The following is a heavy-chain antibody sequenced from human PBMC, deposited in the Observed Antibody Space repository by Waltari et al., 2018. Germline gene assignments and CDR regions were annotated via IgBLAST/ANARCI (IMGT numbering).Heavy chain of an antibody. J-gene: IGHJ4*02. Sequence: EVQLVESGGGLVQPGGSLRLSCAASGFTFSNYWMLWVRQAPGKGLVWVSRINSDGSSITYADSVKGRFTISTDNARNTLYLQMNSLRAEDTAVYYCTRGGNGGNFFDYWGQGALVTVSS. CDR2: INSDGSSI. CDR1: GFTFSNYW. CDR3: TRGGNGGNFFDY. V-gene: IGHV3-74*01. D-gene: IGHD2-21*01.